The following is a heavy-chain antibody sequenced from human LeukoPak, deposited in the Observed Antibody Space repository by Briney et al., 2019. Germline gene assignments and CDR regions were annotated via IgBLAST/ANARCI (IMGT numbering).Heavy chain of an antibody. CDR2: INSDGSST. J-gene: IGHJ5*02. D-gene: IGHD2-2*01. V-gene: IGHV3-74*01. Sequence: GGSLRLSCAASGFTFSSYWMHWVRQAPGKGLVWXXRINSDGSSTSYADSVKGRFTISRDNAKNTLYLQMNSLRAEDTAVYYCARVRYCSSTSCYNWFDPWGQGTLVTVSS. CDR1: GFTFSSYW. CDR3: ARVRYCSSTSCYNWFDP.